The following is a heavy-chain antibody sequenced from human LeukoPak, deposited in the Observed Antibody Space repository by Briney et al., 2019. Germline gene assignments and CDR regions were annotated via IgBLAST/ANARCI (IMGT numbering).Heavy chain of an antibody. J-gene: IGHJ6*02. D-gene: IGHD3-3*02. CDR1: GFTFSSYS. CDR2: ISSSSSYI. V-gene: IGHV3-21*01. CDR3: ARELATPFNCYGMDV. Sequence: GRSLRLSCAASGFTFSSYSMNWVRQAPGKGLEWVSSISSSSSYIYYADSVKGRFTISRDNAKNSLYLQMNSLRAEDTAVYYCARELATPFNCYGMDVWGQGTTVTVSS.